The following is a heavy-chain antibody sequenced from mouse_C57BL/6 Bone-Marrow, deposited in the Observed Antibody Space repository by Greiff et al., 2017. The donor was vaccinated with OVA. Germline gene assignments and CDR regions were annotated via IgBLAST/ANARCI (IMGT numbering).Heavy chain of an antibody. J-gene: IGHJ4*01. V-gene: IGHV2-2*01. CDR2: IWSGGST. CDR1: GFSLTSYG. Sequence: QVQLQQSGPGLVQPSQILSITCTVSGFSLTSYGVHWVRQSPGKGLEWLGVIWSGGSTDYNAAFISRLSISKDNSKSQVFFKMNSLQADDTAIYYCARKLRYSNLYYAMDYWGQGTSVTVSS. CDR3: ARKLRYSNLYYAMDY. D-gene: IGHD2-5*01.